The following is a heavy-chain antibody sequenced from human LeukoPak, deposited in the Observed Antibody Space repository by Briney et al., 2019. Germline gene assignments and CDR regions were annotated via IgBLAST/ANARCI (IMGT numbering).Heavy chain of an antibody. D-gene: IGHD5-18*01. CDR3: ARDGGSDSYGSYYFDY. Sequence: SETLFLTCTVSGGSISSGGYYWSWIRQPPGKGLEWIGYIKYSGSTYYNPSLKSRVTISVDTSKNQFSLKLSSVTAADTAVYYCARDGGSDSYGSYYFDYWGQGTLVTVSS. J-gene: IGHJ4*02. CDR1: GGSISSGGYY. CDR2: IKYSGST. V-gene: IGHV4-31*03.